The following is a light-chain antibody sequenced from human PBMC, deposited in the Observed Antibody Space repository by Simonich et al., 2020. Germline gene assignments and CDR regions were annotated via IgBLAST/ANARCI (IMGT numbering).Light chain of an antibody. CDR3: LQYNSYPYT. CDR2: KAS. J-gene: IGKJ2*01. Sequence: DRQMTQSPSTLSASAGDRVTITCRASQSSSSWLAWYQQKPGKAPKLLIYKASSLESGVPSRFSGSGSGNEFTLTISSLQPGDFATYYCLQYNSYPYTFGQGTKLELK. V-gene: IGKV1-5*03. CDR1: QSSSSW.